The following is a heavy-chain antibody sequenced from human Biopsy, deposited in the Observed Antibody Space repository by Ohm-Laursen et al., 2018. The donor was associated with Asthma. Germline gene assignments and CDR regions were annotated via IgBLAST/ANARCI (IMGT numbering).Heavy chain of an antibody. V-gene: IGHV1-18*01. Sequence: SVKVSCKASGYTFNSAGITWVRQALGQGLEWMGWISVYNGNTKVAQKLQDRVTMITDTSTSTAYMELRSLRSDDTAVYFCARAVDYSHYYGIDVWGQGTTVTVS. CDR3: ARAVDYSHYYGIDV. J-gene: IGHJ6*02. D-gene: IGHD3-10*01. CDR2: ISVYNGNT. CDR1: GYTFNSAG.